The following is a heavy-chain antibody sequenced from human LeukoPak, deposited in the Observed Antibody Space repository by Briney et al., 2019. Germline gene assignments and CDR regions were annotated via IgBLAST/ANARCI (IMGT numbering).Heavy chain of an antibody. D-gene: IGHD3-3*01. CDR3: AGQSYDFSSDYYRGGSYYMDV. CDR2: INYRGST. J-gene: IGHJ6*03. V-gene: IGHV4-59*03. Sequence: PSETLSLTCTVSGGSISSYYWSWIRQTPGKGLEWIGYINYRGSTTYNPSLKSRLTISMASPKNQFSLELTSVTAADTAVYFCAGQSYDFSSDYYRGGSYYMDVWGKGTTVAVSS. CDR1: GGSISSYY.